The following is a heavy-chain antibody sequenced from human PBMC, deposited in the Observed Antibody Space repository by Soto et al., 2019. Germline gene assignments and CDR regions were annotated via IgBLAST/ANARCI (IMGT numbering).Heavy chain of an antibody. V-gene: IGHV4-34*01. D-gene: IGHD3-22*01. CDR3: ARGWGYYDSSGYYIDY. CDR1: GGSFSGYY. Sequence: SETLSLTCAVYGGSFSGYYWSWIRQPPGKGLEWIGEINHSRSTNYNPSLKSRVTISVDTSKNQFPLKLSSVTAADTAVYYCARGWGYYDSSGYYIDYWGQGTLVTVSS. CDR2: INHSRST. J-gene: IGHJ4*02.